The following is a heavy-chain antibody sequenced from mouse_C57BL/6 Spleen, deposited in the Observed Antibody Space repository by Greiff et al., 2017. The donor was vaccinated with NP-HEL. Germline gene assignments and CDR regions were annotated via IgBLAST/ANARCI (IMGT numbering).Heavy chain of an antibody. CDR2: IHPNSGST. J-gene: IGHJ4*01. CDR3: ARQLRLDYYAMDY. V-gene: IGHV1-64*01. D-gene: IGHD3-2*02. Sequence: VQLQQPGAELVKPGASVKLSCKASGYTFTSYWMHWVKQRPGQGLEWIGMIHPNSGSTNYNEKFKSKATLTVDNSSSTAYMQLSSLTSEDSAVYYCARQLRLDYYAMDYWGQGTSVTVSS. CDR1: GYTFTSYW.